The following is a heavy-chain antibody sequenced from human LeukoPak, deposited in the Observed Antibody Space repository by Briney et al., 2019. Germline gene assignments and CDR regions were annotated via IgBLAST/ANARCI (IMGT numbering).Heavy chain of an antibody. D-gene: IGHD3-16*01. CDR1: GFTFSSYA. CDR3: ASLLIPDIDY. Sequence: GGSLRLSCAASGFTFSSYAMHWVRQAPGKGVQWVAVISYDGSQKYYADSVKGRFTISRDNSKNTLYLQMNSLRAEDTAVYYCASLLIPDIDYWGQGTLVTVSS. V-gene: IGHV3-30-3*01. J-gene: IGHJ4*02. CDR2: ISYDGSQK.